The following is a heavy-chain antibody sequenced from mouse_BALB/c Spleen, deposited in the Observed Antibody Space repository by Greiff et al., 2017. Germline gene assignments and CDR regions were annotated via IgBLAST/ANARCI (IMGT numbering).Heavy chain of an antibody. D-gene: IGHD2-1*01. CDR2: ISSGGSYT. V-gene: IGHV5-9-4*01. J-gene: IGHJ4*01. Sequence: EVQGVESGGGLVKPGGSLKLSCAASGFTFSSYAMSWVRQSPEKRLEWVAEISSGGSYTYYPDTVTGRFTISRDNAKNTLYLEMSSLRSEDTAMYYCARDIYYGNLYAMDYWGQGTSVTVSS. CDR3: ARDIYYGNLYAMDY. CDR1: GFTFSSYA.